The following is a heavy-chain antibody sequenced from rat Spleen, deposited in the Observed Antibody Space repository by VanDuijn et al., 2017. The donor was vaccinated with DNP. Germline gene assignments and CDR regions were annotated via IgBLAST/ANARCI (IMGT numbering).Heavy chain of an antibody. CDR3: ARWGDYFDY. CDR1: GYSITSNY. CDR2: ITYSGST. J-gene: IGHJ2*01. V-gene: IGHV3-1*01. Sequence: EVQLQESGPGLVKPSQSLSLTCSVTGYSITSNYWGWIRKFPGNKMEWIGHITYSGSTRHNPSLKRQISITRDTSKNQFFLQLNSVTTEDTATYYCARWGDYFDYWGQGVMVTVSS.